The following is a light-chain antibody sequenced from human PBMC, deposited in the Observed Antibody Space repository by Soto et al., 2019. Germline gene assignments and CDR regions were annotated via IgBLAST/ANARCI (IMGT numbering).Light chain of an antibody. V-gene: IGKV3-15*01. CDR2: DAG. Sequence: EIVMTQSPATLSVSPGERVTLSCRASQRINNKLAWYQEKPGQAPRLLIYDAGTRATGIPARFSGSASGTEFTLTISSLQSEDFAVYYCQQYNNWPTWTFGQGTKVDIK. CDR3: QQYNNWPTWT. CDR1: QRINNK. J-gene: IGKJ1*01.